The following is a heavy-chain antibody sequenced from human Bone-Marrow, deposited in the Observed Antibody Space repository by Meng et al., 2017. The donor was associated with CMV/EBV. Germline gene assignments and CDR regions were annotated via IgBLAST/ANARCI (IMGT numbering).Heavy chain of an antibody. V-gene: IGHV1-46*01. CDR3: ASTPVAGGVYFDY. J-gene: IGHJ4*02. D-gene: IGHD6-19*01. Sequence: GESLKISCAASGFTFSSYAMHWVRQAPGQGLEWMGIINPSGGSTSYAQKFQGRVTMTRDTSTSTVYMELSSLRSEDTAVYYCASTPVAGGVYFDYWGQGTLVTVSS. CDR1: GFTFSSYA. CDR2: INPSGGST.